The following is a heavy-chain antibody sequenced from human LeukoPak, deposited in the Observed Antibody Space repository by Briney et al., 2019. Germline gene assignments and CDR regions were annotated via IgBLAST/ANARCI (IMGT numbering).Heavy chain of an antibody. CDR3: ARDLRGSYSYYYYGMDV. D-gene: IGHD1-26*01. V-gene: IGHV1-69*04. Sequence: GASVKVSCKASGGTFSSYAISWVRQAPGQGLEWMGRIIPILGIANYAQKFQGRVTITADKSTSTAYMELSSLRSEDTAEYYCARDLRGSYSYYYYGMDVWGQGTTVTVSS. CDR2: IIPILGIA. CDR1: GGTFSSYA. J-gene: IGHJ6*02.